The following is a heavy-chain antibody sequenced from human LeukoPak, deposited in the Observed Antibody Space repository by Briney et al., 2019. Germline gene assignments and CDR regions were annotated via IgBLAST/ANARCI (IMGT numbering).Heavy chain of an antibody. J-gene: IGHJ4*02. V-gene: IGHV1-69*06. Sequence: SVKVSCKASGYTFIGYYIHWVRQAPGQGLEWMGGIIPIFGTANYAQKFQGRVTITADKSTSTAYMELSSLRSEDTAVYYCARDGVGSGSYYNPFYWGQGTLVTVSS. D-gene: IGHD3-10*01. CDR1: GYTFIGYY. CDR3: ARDGVGSGSYYNPFY. CDR2: IIPIFGTA.